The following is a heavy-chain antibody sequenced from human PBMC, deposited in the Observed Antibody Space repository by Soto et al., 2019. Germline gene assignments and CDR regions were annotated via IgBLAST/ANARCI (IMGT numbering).Heavy chain of an antibody. CDR2: IKQDGSEK. J-gene: IGHJ1*01. V-gene: IGHV3-7*01. Sequence: QPGGYLGLSCAASGFTFSSYWMSWVRQAPGKGLEWVANIKQDGSEKYYVDSVKGRFTISRDNAKNSLYLQMNSLRAEDTAVYYCARDAEYSSGPDYYQHWGQGTLVTVSS. CDR1: GFTFSSYW. D-gene: IGHD6-19*01. CDR3: ARDAEYSSGPDYYQH.